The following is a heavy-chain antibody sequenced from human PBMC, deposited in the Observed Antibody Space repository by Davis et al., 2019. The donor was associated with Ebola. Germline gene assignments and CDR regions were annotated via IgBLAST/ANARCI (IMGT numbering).Heavy chain of an antibody. D-gene: IGHD1/OR15-1a*01. CDR1: GIPFSVYF. CDR3: VTENWYRFES. V-gene: IGHV3-72*01. Sequence: GGSLRLSCAASGIPFSVYFMDWVRLTPGKGLEWVGLSRNKENRYSTEYAASVKGRFTISRDDSKNLLYLEMNGLRTEDTAVYYCVTENWYRFESWGQGTLVTVSS. CDR2: SRNKENRYST. J-gene: IGHJ4*02.